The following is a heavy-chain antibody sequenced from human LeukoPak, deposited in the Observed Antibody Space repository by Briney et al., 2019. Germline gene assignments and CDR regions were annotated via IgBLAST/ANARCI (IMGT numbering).Heavy chain of an antibody. J-gene: IGHJ4*02. CDR1: GGSFSGYY. D-gene: IGHD3-22*01. Sequence: PSETLSLTCAVYGGSFSGYYWSWISQPPGKGLEWIGEINHSGSTNYNPSLKSRVTISVDTSKNQFSLKLSSVTAADTAVYYCARGGGSSGYYLDYWGQGTLVTVSS. CDR3: ARGGGSSGYYLDY. V-gene: IGHV4-34*01. CDR2: INHSGST.